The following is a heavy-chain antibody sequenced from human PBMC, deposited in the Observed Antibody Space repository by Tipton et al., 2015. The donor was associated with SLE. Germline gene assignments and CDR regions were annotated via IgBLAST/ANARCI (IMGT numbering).Heavy chain of an antibody. CDR3: ARGPMTLMVVVTLDY. V-gene: IGHV3-7*01. J-gene: IGHJ4*02. Sequence: SLRLSCAASGFTFSSYWMTWVRQAPGKGLEWVANIKQDGSETYYVDSVKGRFTISRDNAKNSLFLQMNSLRAEDTATYFCARGPMTLMVVVTLDYWGQGTLFTVSS. CDR2: IKQDGSET. D-gene: IGHD3-22*01. CDR1: GFTFSSYW.